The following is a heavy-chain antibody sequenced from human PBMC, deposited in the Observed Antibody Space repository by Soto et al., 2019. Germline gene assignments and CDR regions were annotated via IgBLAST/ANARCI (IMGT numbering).Heavy chain of an antibody. Sequence: SETLSLTCTVSGDSVSSVGFHWAWLRRPPGKGLEWIGYIYNGGSTYYRPSLESRMHMPLDATRNHYSLRLTSVTAADTAVYFCARAPVGLDTISYFDYWGQGKLVTVSS. CDR2: IYNGGST. J-gene: IGHJ4*02. V-gene: IGHV4-30-4*01. CDR1: GDSVSSVGFH. CDR3: ARAPVGLDTISYFDY. D-gene: IGHD3-3*01.